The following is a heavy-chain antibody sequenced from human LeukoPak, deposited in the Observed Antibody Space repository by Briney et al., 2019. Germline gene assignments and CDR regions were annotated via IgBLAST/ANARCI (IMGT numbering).Heavy chain of an antibody. J-gene: IGHJ3*02. V-gene: IGHV3-11*06. CDR3: ARDRVGGSYVFDI. Sequence: GGSLRLSCAASEFTFSDYYMSWIRQAPGKGLEWVSYISDSSGYTKDADSVKGRFTISRDNAKKSLYLQMNSLRAEDTAVYYCARDRVGGSYVFDIWGQGTMVTVSS. CDR1: EFTFSDYY. D-gene: IGHD1-26*01. CDR2: ISDSSGYT.